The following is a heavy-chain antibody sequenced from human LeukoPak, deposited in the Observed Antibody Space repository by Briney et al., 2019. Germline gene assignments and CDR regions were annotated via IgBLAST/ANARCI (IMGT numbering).Heavy chain of an antibody. CDR3: ARDYYGDYFFDY. D-gene: IGHD4-17*01. CDR2: ISSSLTYI. CDR1: GFTFNTYS. V-gene: IGHV3-21*06. J-gene: IGHJ4*02. Sequence: PGGSLRLSCAASGFTFNTYSMNWVRQAPGKGLEWVSSISSSLTYIYYADSVKGRFTTSRDNAKNSLYLQMNSLRAEDTAVYYCARDYYGDYFFDYWGQGTLVTVSS.